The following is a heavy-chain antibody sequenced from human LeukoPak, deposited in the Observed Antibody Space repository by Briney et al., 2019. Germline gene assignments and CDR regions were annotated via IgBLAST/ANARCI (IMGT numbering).Heavy chain of an antibody. CDR1: GGSISSYY. V-gene: IGHV4-59*08. CDR3: ARGWGYCDF. Sequence: WETLSLTCTVSGGSISSYYWSWVRQPPGKGLEWVGYIYYSGSTNYNPSLKSRLTISVDTSKNQFSLKLSSITTADAAVVYCARGWGYCDFWREGTVVSVSS. CDR2: IYYSGST. D-gene: IGHD6-19*01. J-gene: IGHJ4*02.